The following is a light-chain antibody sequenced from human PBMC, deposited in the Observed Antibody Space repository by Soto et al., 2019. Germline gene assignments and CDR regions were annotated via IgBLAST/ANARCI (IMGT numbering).Light chain of an antibody. CDR2: DAS. J-gene: IGKJ1*01. V-gene: IGKV3-11*01. CDR3: QQYVSSPRT. CDR1: QTVSSY. Sequence: EIVLTQSPATLSLSPGERATLSWRASQTVSSYLLWYQQKPGQAPRLLIYDASNRASGTPARFSGSGSETDFTLTISSLEPEDFAVYYCQQYVSSPRTFGQGTKVDIK.